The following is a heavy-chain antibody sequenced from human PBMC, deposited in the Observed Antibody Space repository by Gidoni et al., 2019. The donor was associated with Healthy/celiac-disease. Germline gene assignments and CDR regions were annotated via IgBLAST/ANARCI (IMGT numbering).Heavy chain of an antibody. CDR2: ISSSSSTI. J-gene: IGHJ6*02. Sequence: EVQLVESGGGLVQPGGSLRLSCAASGFTFRSYRMNWVRQAPGKGLEWVSYISSSSSTIYYADSVKGRFTISRDNAKNSLYLQMNSLRAEDTAVYYCARDLRIPPWYYYYGMDVWGQGTTVTVSS. CDR3: ARDLRIPPWYYYYGMDV. V-gene: IGHV3-48*01. CDR1: GFTFRSYR.